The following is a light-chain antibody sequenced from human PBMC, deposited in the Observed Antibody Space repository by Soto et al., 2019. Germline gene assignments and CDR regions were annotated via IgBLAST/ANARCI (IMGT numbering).Light chain of an antibody. Sequence: TVLTKSPCALSLSPGERATLSCRASQSVSSSYLAWYQQKPGQAPRLLIYGASSRATGIPDRFSGSGSGTDFTLTISRLEPEDFAVYYCQQYGISPGTFGQGTKVDIK. CDR2: GAS. CDR3: QQYGISPGT. V-gene: IGKV3-20*01. CDR1: QSVSSSY. J-gene: IGKJ1*01.